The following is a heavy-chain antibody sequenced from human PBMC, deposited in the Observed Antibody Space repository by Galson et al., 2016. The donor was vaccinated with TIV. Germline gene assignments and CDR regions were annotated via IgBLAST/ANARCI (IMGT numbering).Heavy chain of an antibody. J-gene: IGHJ3*02. CDR3: AREMYYYDSTAYYAFDI. CDR2: INPIFHTA. V-gene: IGHV1-69*06. Sequence: VKVSCKASGDTFSNYAISWVRQAPGQGPEWMGRINPIFHTATYAQRLQGRVTIMADKSTTTIYMELNSLRPEDTAVYYCAREMYYYDSTAYYAFDIWGQGTMVTVSS. CDR1: GDTFSNYA. D-gene: IGHD3-22*01.